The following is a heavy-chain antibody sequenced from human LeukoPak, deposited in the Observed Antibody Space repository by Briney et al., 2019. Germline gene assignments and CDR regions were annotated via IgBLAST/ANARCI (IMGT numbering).Heavy chain of an antibody. J-gene: IGHJ2*01. Sequence: GGSLRLSCAASGFTFSNAWMSWVRQAPGKGLEWVGRIKSKTDGGTTDYAAPVKGRFTISRDDSKNTLYLQMNSLRAEDTAVYYCAREDNCGGDCYGYWYFDLWGRGTLVTVSS. CDR2: IKSKTDGGTT. D-gene: IGHD2-21*02. CDR3: AREDNCGGDCYGYWYFDL. CDR1: GFTFSNAW. V-gene: IGHV3-15*01.